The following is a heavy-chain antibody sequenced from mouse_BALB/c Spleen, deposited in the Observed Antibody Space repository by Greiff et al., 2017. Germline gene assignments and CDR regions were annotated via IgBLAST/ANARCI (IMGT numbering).Heavy chain of an antibody. V-gene: IGHV1S135*01. Sequence: QLQESGPELMKPGASVKISCKASGYSFTSYYMHWVKQSHGKSLEWIGYIDPFNGGTSYNQKFKGKATLTVDKSSSTAYMHLSSLTSEDSSVYYCARSETTVVENYFDYWGQGTTLTVSS. CDR1: GYSFTSYY. D-gene: IGHD1-1*01. J-gene: IGHJ2*01. CDR3: ARSETTVVENYFDY. CDR2: IDPFNGGT.